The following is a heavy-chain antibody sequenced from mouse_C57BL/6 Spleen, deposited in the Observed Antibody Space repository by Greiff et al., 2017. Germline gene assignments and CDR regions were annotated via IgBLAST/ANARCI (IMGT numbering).Heavy chain of an antibody. D-gene: IGHD2-4*01. Sequence: EVKLQESGGGLVKPGGSLKLSCAASGFTFSDYGMHWVRQAPEKGLEWVAYISSGSSTIYYADTVKGRFTISRDNAKNTLFLQMTSLRSEDTAMYYCAMIYYDYDWYFDVWGTGTTVTVSS. CDR1: GFTFSDYG. CDR3: AMIYYDYDWYFDV. V-gene: IGHV5-17*01. CDR2: ISSGSSTI. J-gene: IGHJ1*03.